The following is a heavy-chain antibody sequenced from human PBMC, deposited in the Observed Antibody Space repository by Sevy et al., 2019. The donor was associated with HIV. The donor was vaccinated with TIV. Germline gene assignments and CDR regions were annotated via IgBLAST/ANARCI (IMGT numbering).Heavy chain of an antibody. J-gene: IGHJ6*02. CDR1: GFTFSDYY. CDR2: ISSSGSTI. Sequence: GSLRLSCAASGFTFSDYYMSWIRQAPGKGLEWVSYISSSGSTIYYADSVKGRFTISRDNAKNSLYLQMNSLRAEDTAVYYCARGPGRILRYFDLPYGMDVWGQGTTVTVSS. V-gene: IGHV3-11*01. CDR3: ARGPGRILRYFDLPYGMDV. D-gene: IGHD3-9*01.